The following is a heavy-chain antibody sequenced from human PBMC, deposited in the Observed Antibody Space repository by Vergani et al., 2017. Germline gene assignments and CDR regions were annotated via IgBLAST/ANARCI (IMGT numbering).Heavy chain of an antibody. CDR2: IYYSGST. D-gene: IGHD3-22*01. J-gene: IGHJ3*02. Sequence: QVQLQESGPGLVKPSQTLSLTCTVSGGSISSGDYYWSWIRQPPGKGLEWIGYIYYSGSTYYNPSLKSRVTISVDTSKNQFSLKLSSVTAADTAVYYCAXGGYYDSSGYYPDAFDIWGQGTMVTVSS. V-gene: IGHV4-30-4*01. CDR1: GGSISSGDYY. CDR3: AXGGYYDSSGYYPDAFDI.